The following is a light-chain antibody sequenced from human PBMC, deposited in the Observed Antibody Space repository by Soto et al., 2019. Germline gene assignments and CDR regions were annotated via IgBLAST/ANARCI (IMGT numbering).Light chain of an antibody. CDR3: QQYKNWPLT. J-gene: IGKJ4*01. CDR1: RSVSSN. CDR2: GAS. V-gene: IGKV3-15*01. Sequence: EIVMTQSPATLSVSPGERATLSCRASRSVSSNLAWYQKKSGQAPRLLIFGASTRATGIPARFGGSGSGTEFTLTISSLQSEDFAVYYCQQYKNWPLTFGGGTKVDIK.